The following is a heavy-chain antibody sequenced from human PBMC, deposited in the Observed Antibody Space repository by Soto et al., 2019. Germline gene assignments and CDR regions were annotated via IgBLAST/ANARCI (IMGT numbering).Heavy chain of an antibody. CDR2: IWHDGNNK. CDR3: ASDLVGASDSYGLDV. Sequence: GGSLRLSCAASGFTFSNYGMHWVRQAPGKGLEWVAIIWHDGNNKYYADSVRGRFIISRDNSKNRLYLQMYSLRAEDTAVYYCASDLVGASDSYGLDVWGQGTPVTVSS. D-gene: IGHD1-26*01. CDR1: GFTFSNYG. J-gene: IGHJ6*02. V-gene: IGHV3-33*01.